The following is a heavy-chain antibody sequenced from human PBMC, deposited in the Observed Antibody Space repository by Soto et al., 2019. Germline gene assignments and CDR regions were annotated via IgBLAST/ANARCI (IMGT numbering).Heavy chain of an antibody. D-gene: IGHD5-12*01. CDR1: GGSFSGYY. J-gene: IGHJ6*03. V-gene: IGHV4-34*01. CDR3: ARGIHSGYDSYDYYYYYMDV. Sequence: SETLSLTCAVYGGSFSGYYWSWIRQPPGKGLEWIGEINHSGSTNYNPSLKSRVTISVDTSKNQFSLKLSSVTAADTAVYYCARGIHSGYDSYDYYYYYMDVWGKGTTVTVSS. CDR2: INHSGST.